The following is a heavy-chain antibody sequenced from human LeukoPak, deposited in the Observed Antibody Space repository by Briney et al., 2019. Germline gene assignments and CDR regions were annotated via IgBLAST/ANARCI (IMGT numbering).Heavy chain of an antibody. CDR2: ISDSGGST. D-gene: IGHD2-8*01. Sequence: PGGSLRLSCAASGFTFSSYAMSWVRQAPGKGLEWVSAISDSGGSTYDADSVKGRFTISRDNSKNTPYLQMNSLRAEDTAVYYCAKDTSIGRYCTNGVCSPFDYWGQGTLVTVSS. J-gene: IGHJ4*02. CDR1: GFTFSSYA. CDR3: AKDTSIGRYCTNGVCSPFDY. V-gene: IGHV3-23*01.